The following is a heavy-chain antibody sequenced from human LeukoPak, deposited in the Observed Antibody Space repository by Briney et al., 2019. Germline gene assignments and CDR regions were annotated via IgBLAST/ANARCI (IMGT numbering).Heavy chain of an antibody. Sequence: GESLKISCKGSGYIFTTYWIGWVRQMPGKGLEWMGIIYPADSDTTFSPAFQGQVTISVDKSVNTAYLQWSSLKPSDTAVYYCARHGLGGSGSYSRYWGQGTLVTVSS. CDR1: GYIFTTYW. CDR3: ARHGLGGSGSYSRY. J-gene: IGHJ4*02. CDR2: IYPADSDT. D-gene: IGHD1-26*01. V-gene: IGHV5-51*01.